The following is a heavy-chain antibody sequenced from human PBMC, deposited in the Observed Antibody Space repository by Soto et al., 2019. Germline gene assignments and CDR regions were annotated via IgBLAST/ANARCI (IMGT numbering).Heavy chain of an antibody. CDR2: INHSGDT. CDR3: ATVNTVTSYYFES. Sequence: QVQLQQWGAGLVKPSETLTLSCAVHGGSFIGYYWCWIRKPPGTGLEWIAEINHSGDTNYNPSLKRRITISMDTSKLQFSLKLTSVSAADTALSYCATVNTVTSYYFESWGQGTLVTVSS. D-gene: IGHD4-17*01. J-gene: IGHJ4*01. V-gene: IGHV4-34*02. CDR1: GGSFIGYY.